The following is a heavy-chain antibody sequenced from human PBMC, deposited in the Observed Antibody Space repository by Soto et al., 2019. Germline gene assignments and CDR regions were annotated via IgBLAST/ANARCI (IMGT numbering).Heavy chain of an antibody. V-gene: IGHV3-20*04. CDR3: ATGDGFSSRPFDY. J-gene: IGHJ4*02. CDR2: INWNGVAT. CDR1: GFTFDDYG. D-gene: IGHD6-13*01. Sequence: GGSLRLSCAASGFTFDDYGMSWVRQAPGKGLEWVSGINWNGVATRYSDSVKGRFTISRDNAKNSLYLQMISLRAEDTAFYYCATGDGFSSRPFDYWGQGTPVTVSS.